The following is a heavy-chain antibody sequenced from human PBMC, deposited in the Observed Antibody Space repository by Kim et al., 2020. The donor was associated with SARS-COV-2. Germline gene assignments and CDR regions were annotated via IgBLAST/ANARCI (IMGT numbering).Heavy chain of an antibody. Sequence: ASVKVSCKASGYTFTSYGISWVRQAPGQGLEWMGWISAYNGNRNYAQKLQGRVTMTTDTSTSTAYMELRSLRSDDTAVYYCAREDYCSSTSCYSLPTAMVTYYYGMDVWGQGTTVTVSS. J-gene: IGHJ6*02. V-gene: IGHV1-18*04. D-gene: IGHD2-2*01. CDR3: AREDYCSSTSCYSLPTAMVTYYYGMDV. CDR2: ISAYNGNR. CDR1: GYTFTSYG.